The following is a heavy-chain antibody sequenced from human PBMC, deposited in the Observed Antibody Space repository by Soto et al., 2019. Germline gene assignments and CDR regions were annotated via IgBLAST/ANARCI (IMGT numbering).Heavy chain of an antibody. CDR2: ISYDGSNK. CDR3: AKDQRNCTNGVCYGWFDP. V-gene: IGHV3-30*18. Sequence: GGSLRLSCAASGFTFSSYGMHWVRQAPGKGLEWVAVISYDGSNKYYADSVKGRFTISRDNSKNTLYLQMNSLRAEDTAVYYCAKDQRNCTNGVCYGWFDPWGQGTLVTVS. CDR1: GFTFSSYG. J-gene: IGHJ5*02. D-gene: IGHD2-8*01.